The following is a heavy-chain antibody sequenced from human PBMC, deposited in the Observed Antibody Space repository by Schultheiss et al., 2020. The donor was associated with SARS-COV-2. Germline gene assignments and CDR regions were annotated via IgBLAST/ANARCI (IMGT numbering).Heavy chain of an antibody. CDR2: ISSSSSTI. CDR1: GFTFSSYS. J-gene: IGHJ3*02. D-gene: IGHD5-18*01. Sequence: GGSLRLSCAASGFTFSSYSMNWVRQAPGKGLEWVSYISSSSSTIYYADSVKGRFTISRDNAKNSLYLQMNSLRDEDTAVYYCARSDRGYSYSKDAFDIWGQGTMVTVSS. V-gene: IGHV3-48*02. CDR3: ARSDRGYSYSKDAFDI.